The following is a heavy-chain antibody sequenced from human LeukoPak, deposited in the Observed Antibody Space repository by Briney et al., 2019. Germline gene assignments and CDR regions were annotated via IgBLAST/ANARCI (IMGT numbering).Heavy chain of an antibody. V-gene: IGHV3-48*01. J-gene: IGHJ6*03. CDR2: ISSDSLIT. CDR1: GFTFNTYW. D-gene: IGHD3-22*01. CDR3: ARVLQNYDTGSGYYYYYYMDV. Sequence: PGGSLRLSCAASGFTFNTYWMSWLRQAPGKGLEWLSYISSDSLITEYADSVKGRFTISRDNAQRSLALQMNSLRAEDTAVYYCARVLQNYDTGSGYYYYYYMDVWGKGTTATVSS.